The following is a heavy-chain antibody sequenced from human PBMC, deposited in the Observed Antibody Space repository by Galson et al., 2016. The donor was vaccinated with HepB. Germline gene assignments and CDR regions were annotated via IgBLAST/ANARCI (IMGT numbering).Heavy chain of an antibody. Sequence: SLRLSCAASGFTFSSYGMTWVRQAPGKGLECVSSISMSGGSRDYAESVKGRFTISRDNSRSTLFLQMNSLRAEDTGVYYCVRGSTAPDVWGKGTTVTVPS. CDR1: GFTFSSYG. D-gene: IGHD3-16*01. V-gene: IGHV3-23*01. CDR3: VRGSTAPDV. J-gene: IGHJ6*04. CDR2: ISMSGGSR.